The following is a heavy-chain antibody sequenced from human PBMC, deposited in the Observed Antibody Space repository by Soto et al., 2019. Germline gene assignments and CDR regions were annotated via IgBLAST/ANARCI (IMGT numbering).Heavy chain of an antibody. CDR2: IYYSGST. J-gene: IGHJ4*02. Sequence: QVQLQESGPGLVKPSQTPSLTCTVSGGSINSGDYYWSWIRQPPGKGLEWIGYIYYSGSTYYNRALKRRVNISLDTSKNQFSLRLSSVTAADTAVYYCARVGPNPHCTNGVCQFDYWGQGTLVTVSS. CDR3: ARVGPNPHCTNGVCQFDY. V-gene: IGHV4-30-4*01. D-gene: IGHD2-8*01. CDR1: GGSINSGDYY.